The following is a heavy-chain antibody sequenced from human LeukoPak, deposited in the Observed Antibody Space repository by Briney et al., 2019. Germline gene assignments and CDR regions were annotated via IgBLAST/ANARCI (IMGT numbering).Heavy chain of an antibody. CDR1: GFTFSSYS. Sequence: PGGSLRLSCAASGFTFSSYSMNWVRQAPGKGLEWVSYISSSSSTIYYAASVKGRFTISRDNAKNSLYLQMNSLRAEDTAVYYCARGFRVFDYWGQRTLVTVSS. CDR3: ARGFRVFDY. J-gene: IGHJ4*02. CDR2: ISSSSSTI. V-gene: IGHV3-48*01.